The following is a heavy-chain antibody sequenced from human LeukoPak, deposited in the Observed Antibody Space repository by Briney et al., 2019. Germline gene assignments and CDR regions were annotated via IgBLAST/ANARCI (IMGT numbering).Heavy chain of an antibody. D-gene: IGHD5-24*01. CDR2: IYSTGTT. V-gene: IGHV4-39*01. J-gene: IGHJ4*02. CDR1: GGSIRNSSFY. CDR3: ATHAVDGKWLQFYYFNY. Sequence: SETLSLTCAVSGGSIRNSSFYWGRIREPPGKGLEWIASIYSTGTTYYNPSIKSRITIFVDTSKNQVSLKLRSVTAADTAVYHCATHAVDGKWLQFYYFNYWGQGSLVTVSS.